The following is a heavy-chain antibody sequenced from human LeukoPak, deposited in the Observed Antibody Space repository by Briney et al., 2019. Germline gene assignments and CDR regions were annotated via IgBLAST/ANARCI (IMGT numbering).Heavy chain of an antibody. CDR3: ATSTGSSNLGY. CDR2: ISYSGST. Sequence: SETLSLTCTVSGGSISSSSYYWGWIRQPPGKGLEWTGSISYSGSTSYSPSLKSRVTISVDTSKNLFSLKLMFVTAADMAVYYCATSTGSSNLGYWGQGTLVTVSS. J-gene: IGHJ4*02. V-gene: IGHV4-39*01. CDR1: GGSISSSSYY. D-gene: IGHD6-13*01.